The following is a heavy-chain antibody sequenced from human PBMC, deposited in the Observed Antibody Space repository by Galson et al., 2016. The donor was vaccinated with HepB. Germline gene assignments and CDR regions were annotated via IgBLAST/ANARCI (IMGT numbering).Heavy chain of an antibody. Sequence: SLRLSCAASGLSLSSYWLHWVRQAPGKGLLWVARISPGGTVTGYADSVKGRFTISRDDSKNTLYLQMNSLRAEDTAVYYCASHHDSGSYHYLGYWGQGTLVTVSS. V-gene: IGHV3-74*01. J-gene: IGHJ4*02. CDR1: GLSLSSYW. CDR3: ASHHDSGSYHYLGY. CDR2: ISPGGTVT. D-gene: IGHD1-26*01.